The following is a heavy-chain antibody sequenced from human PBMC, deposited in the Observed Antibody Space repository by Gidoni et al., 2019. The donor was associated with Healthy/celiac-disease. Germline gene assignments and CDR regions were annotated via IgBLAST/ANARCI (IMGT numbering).Heavy chain of an antibody. CDR3: ARDLNYYDSSGDYYYYGMDV. J-gene: IGHJ6*02. CDR2: IIPIFGIA. D-gene: IGHD3-22*01. CDR1: GGTFSNYA. Sequence: QVQLVQSGAEVKKPGSSVKVSCKASGGTFSNYAISWVRQAPGQGLEWMGRIIPIFGIANYAQKFQGRVTITADKSTSTAYMELSSLRSEDTAVYYCARDLNYYDSSGDYYYYGMDVWGQGTTVTVSS. V-gene: IGHV1-69*04.